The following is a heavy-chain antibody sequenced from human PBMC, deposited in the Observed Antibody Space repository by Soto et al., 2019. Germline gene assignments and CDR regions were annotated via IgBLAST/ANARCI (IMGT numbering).Heavy chain of an antibody. CDR3: ARGDSTDCSNGVCSFFYNHDMDV. CDR1: GCSFADYH. CDR2: INPKSGVT. D-gene: IGHD2-8*01. V-gene: IGHV1-2*04. J-gene: IGHJ6*02. Sequence: AYVKVSCRACGCSFADYHIHLVRQAPGRWLGWLGRINPKSGVTSTAQKFQGWVTMTTDTSISTASMELTRLTSDDTAIYYCARGDSTDCSNGVCSFFYNHDMDVWGQGTTVTVSS.